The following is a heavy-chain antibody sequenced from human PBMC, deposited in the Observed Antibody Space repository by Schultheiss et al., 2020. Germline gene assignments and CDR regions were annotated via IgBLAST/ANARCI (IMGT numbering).Heavy chain of an antibody. Sequence: GGSLRLSCAASGFTFSRYAMSWVRQAPGKGLEWVANIKQDGSEKYYADSVKGRFTISRDNSKNTLYLQMNSLRAEDTAMYYCARRSLGGLSPFDYWGQGTLVTVSS. D-gene: IGHD2-8*02. V-gene: IGHV3-7*03. CDR3: ARRSLGGLSPFDY. CDR2: IKQDGSEK. J-gene: IGHJ4*02. CDR1: GFTFSRYA.